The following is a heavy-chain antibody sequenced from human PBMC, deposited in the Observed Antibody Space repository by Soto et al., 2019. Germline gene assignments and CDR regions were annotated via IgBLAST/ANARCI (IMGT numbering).Heavy chain of an antibody. CDR3: ARALYYYDSSGYYYGEDYYYYYGMDV. D-gene: IGHD3-22*01. J-gene: IGHJ6*02. CDR2: ISYDGSNK. Sequence: GGSLRLSCAASGFTFSSYAMHWVRQAPGKGLEWVAVISYDGSNKYYADSVKGRFTISRDNSKNTLYLQMNSLRAEDTAVYYCARALYYYDSSGYYYGEDYYYYYGMDVWGQGTTVTVS. V-gene: IGHV3-30-3*01. CDR1: GFTFSSYA.